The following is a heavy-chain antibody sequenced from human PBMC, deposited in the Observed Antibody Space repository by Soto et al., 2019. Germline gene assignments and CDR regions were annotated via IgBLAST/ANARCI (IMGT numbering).Heavy chain of an antibody. Sequence: PGGSLRLSCEASGFDFGSYGMARARQAPGEGLYWVSGISNGVGTTYYADSVRRRFSISRDNSGNVLYLQMNNLRVEDTAFYYCAKAHYVFWSGLPYYFDSWGPGTLVTVS. J-gene: IGHJ4*02. D-gene: IGHD3-3*01. CDR2: ISNGVGTT. CDR1: GFDFGSYG. CDR3: AKAHYVFWSGLPYYFDS. V-gene: IGHV3-23*01.